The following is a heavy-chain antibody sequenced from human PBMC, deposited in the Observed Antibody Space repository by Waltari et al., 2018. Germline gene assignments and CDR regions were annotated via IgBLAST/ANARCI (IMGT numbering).Heavy chain of an antibody. CDR2: IIPSFGTA. Sequence: QVQLVQSGAEVKKPGSSVKVSCKASGGTFSSYAISWVRQAPGQGLEWMGGIIPSFGTANYAQKFQGRVTITADESTSTAYMELSSLRSEDTAVYYCARDGDGSYWGITGLGMDVWGQGTTVTVSS. J-gene: IGHJ6*02. D-gene: IGHD1-26*01. V-gene: IGHV1-69*13. CDR1: GGTFSSYA. CDR3: ARDGDGSYWGITGLGMDV.